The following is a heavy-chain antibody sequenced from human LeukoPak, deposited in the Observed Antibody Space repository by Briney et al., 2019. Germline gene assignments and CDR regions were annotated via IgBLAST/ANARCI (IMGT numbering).Heavy chain of an antibody. CDR2: NYSDGST. V-gene: IGHV3-53*01. J-gene: IGHJ3*01. CDR1: GFTVSSNY. D-gene: IGHD3-16*01. Sequence: GGSLRLSCAASGFTVSSNYMNWVRQAPGKGLEWVSVNYSDGSTYYGDSVKGRFTISRDISKNTLYLQVNRLRAEDTAVYFCARMPIIGGALDLWGQGTMVTVSS. CDR3: ARMPIIGGALDL.